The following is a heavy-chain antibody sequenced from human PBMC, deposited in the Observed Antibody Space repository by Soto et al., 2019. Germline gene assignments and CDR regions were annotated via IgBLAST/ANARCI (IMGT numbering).Heavy chain of an antibody. J-gene: IGHJ5*02. CDR2: IYHSGST. D-gene: IGHD4-17*01. Sequence: QVQLQESGPGLVKPSGTLSLTCAVSGGSISSSNWWSWVRQPPGKGLEGIGEIYHSGSTNYHPSPKSRVTISVDKSKNQFSLELSSVTAADTAVYYCARVWTTVTNWFDPWGQGTLVTVSS. CDR3: ARVWTTVTNWFDP. V-gene: IGHV4-4*02. CDR1: GGSISSSNW.